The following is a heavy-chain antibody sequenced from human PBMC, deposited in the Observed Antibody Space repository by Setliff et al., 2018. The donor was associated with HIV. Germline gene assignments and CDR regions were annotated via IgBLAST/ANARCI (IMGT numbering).Heavy chain of an antibody. Sequence: PSETLSLTCTVSGGSISSGDYYWSWIRQPPGKGLEWIGYIYYSGSTYYNPSLKSRVTISVDTSKNQFSLKLSSVTAADTAVYYCARMSDSSDYYFDYWGQGTLVTVSS. CDR2: IYYSGST. J-gene: IGHJ4*02. CDR1: GGSISSGDYY. V-gene: IGHV4-30-4*08. CDR3: ARMSDSSDYYFDY. D-gene: IGHD3-3*01.